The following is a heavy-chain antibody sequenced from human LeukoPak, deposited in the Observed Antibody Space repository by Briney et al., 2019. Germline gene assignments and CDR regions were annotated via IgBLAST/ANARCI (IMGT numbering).Heavy chain of an antibody. D-gene: IGHD2-2*01. CDR3: ARGDIVVVPAAVPDY. V-gene: IGHV1-46*01. Sequence: ASVTVSCKASGYTFTSYYMHWVRQAPGQGLEWMGIINPSGGSTSYAQKFQGRVTMTRDTSTSTVYMELSSLRSEDTAVYYCARGDIVVVPAAVPDYWGQGTLVTVSS. CDR1: GYTFTSYY. CDR2: INPSGGST. J-gene: IGHJ4*02.